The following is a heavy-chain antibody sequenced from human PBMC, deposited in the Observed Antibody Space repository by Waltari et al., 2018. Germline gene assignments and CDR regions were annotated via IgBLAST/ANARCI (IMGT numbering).Heavy chain of an antibody. CDR3: AKDILTGSATVHHAYYMDV. J-gene: IGHJ6*03. D-gene: IGHD3-9*01. CDR1: GFTFSSYA. V-gene: IGHV3-23*01. Sequence: EVQLLESGGGLVQPGGSLRLSCAASGFTFSSYAMSWVRQAPGKGLEWVSAISGSGGSTYYADSVKVRFTISRDNSKNTLYLQMNSLRAEDTAVYYCAKDILTGSATVHHAYYMDVWGKGTTVTISS. CDR2: ISGSGGST.